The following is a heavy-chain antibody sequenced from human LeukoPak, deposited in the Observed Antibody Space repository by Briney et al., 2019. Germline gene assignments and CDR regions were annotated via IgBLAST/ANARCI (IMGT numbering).Heavy chain of an antibody. D-gene: IGHD3-10*01. J-gene: IGHJ6*04. V-gene: IGHV1-2*04. CDR3: ARGASGSFLFDV. Sequence: ASVKDSCKASGYTFTGYYMDLVRQAPGQGLEWMGWINPNSGGTNYAQKVQGWVTMTRDTYISTAYMELSRLRSDDTAVYYCARGASGSFLFDVWGKGTTVTVSS. CDR2: INPNSGGT. CDR1: GYTFTGYY.